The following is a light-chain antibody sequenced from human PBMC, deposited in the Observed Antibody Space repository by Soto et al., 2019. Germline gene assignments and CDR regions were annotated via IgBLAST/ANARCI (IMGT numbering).Light chain of an antibody. J-gene: IGLJ2*01. Sequence: QLVLTQSPSASASLGASVKLTCTLSSGHSSYAIAWHQQQPEKGPRYLMKLNSDGSHNKGDGIPDRFSGSSSGAERYLTISSLQSEDEADYYCQTRDTGIRVVFGGGTKLTVL. CDR2: LNSDGSH. CDR3: QTRDTGIRVV. CDR1: SGHSSYA. V-gene: IGLV4-69*01.